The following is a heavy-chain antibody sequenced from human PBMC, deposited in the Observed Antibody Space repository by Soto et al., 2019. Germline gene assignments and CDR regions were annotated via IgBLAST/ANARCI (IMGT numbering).Heavy chain of an antibody. CDR3: AKQGLSLPYYYGMDV. Sequence: EVQLLESGGGLVQPGGSLRLSCAASGFTFSSYAMSWVRQAPGKGLEWVSAISGSGGSTYYPDSVKGRFTISRDNSKNTLYLQMNSLRAEDTAVYYCAKQGLSLPYYYGMDVWGQGTTVTVSS. J-gene: IGHJ6*02. CDR1: GFTFSSYA. D-gene: IGHD1-26*01. V-gene: IGHV3-23*01. CDR2: ISGSGGST.